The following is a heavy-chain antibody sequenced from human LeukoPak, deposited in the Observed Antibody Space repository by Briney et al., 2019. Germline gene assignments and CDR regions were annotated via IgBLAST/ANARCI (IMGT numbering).Heavy chain of an antibody. CDR3: ARDAGPGRYYYYYGMDV. V-gene: IGHV1-18*01. D-gene: IGHD3-10*01. CDR2: ISAYNGNT. Sequence: ASVKVSCKASGYTFTSYGISWVRQAPGQGLEWMGWISAYNGNTNYAQKLQGRVTMSTDTSTSTAYMELRSLRSDDTAVYYCARDAGPGRYYYYYGMDVWGQGTTVTVSS. J-gene: IGHJ6*02. CDR1: GYTFTSYG.